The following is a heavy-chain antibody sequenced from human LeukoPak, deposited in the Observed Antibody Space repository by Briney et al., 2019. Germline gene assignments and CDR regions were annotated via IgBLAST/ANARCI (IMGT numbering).Heavy chain of an antibody. CDR3: AIGYNYYGSRSAYYYYMDV. CDR2: IHASENT. Sequence: PSETLSLTCTFSGGSINNFYWSWIRQPAGKGLEWIGRIHASENTNYNPSLNSRVTMSVDTSKNQFSLKLSSVTAADTAVYYCAIGYNYYGSRSAYYYYMDVWGKGTTVTVSS. CDR1: GGSINNFY. V-gene: IGHV4-4*07. D-gene: IGHD3-10*01. J-gene: IGHJ6*03.